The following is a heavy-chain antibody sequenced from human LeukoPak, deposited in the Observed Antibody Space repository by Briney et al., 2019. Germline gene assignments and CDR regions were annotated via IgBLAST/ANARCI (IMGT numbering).Heavy chain of an antibody. CDR3: ARLHSGSYSSDY. V-gene: IGHV5-51*01. Sequence: GESLKISCQVSGYSFTNYWIGWVRQMPGKGLESMGIIYPADSDTAYSPSFQGQVTISADKSISTAYLQWSSLKASDTAMYYCARLHSGSYSSDYWGQGTLVTVSS. D-gene: IGHD1-26*01. J-gene: IGHJ4*02. CDR2: IYPADSDT. CDR1: GYSFTNYW.